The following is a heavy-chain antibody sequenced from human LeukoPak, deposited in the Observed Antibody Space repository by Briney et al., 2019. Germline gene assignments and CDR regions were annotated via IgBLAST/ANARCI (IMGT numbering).Heavy chain of an antibody. D-gene: IGHD6-19*01. CDR3: ARGEWQVLNVNHDF. J-gene: IGHJ4*02. CDR2: INPNRGGT. Sequence: ASVKVSCKASGFTFTAYYMHWVRQAPGQRLEWMGWINPNRGGTNYAQKFQGRVIMTWDTSTSTAYMDLRSLRSDDTAVYYCARGEWQVLNVNHDFWGQGTLVTVSS. CDR1: GFTFTAYY. V-gene: IGHV1-2*02.